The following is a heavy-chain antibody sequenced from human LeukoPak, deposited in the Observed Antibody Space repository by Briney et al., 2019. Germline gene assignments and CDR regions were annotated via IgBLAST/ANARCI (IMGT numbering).Heavy chain of an antibody. J-gene: IGHJ4*02. Sequence: GGSLRLSCAASGFTFSSYAMSWVRQAPGKGLEWVSAISGSGGSTYYADSVKGRFTISRDNSKNTLYLQMNSLRAEDTAVYYCARTQWLVPDGYWGQGTLVTVSS. CDR1: GFTFSSYA. V-gene: IGHV3-23*01. CDR3: ARTQWLVPDGY. D-gene: IGHD6-19*01. CDR2: ISGSGGST.